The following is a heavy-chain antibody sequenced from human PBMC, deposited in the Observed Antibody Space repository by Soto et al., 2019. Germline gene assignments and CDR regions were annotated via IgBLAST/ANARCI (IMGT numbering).Heavy chain of an antibody. V-gene: IGHV4-4*02. Sequence: PSETLSLTCAVSGGSISTMDWCTWVRQPPGKGLQWIGEIYHTGSTNYNPSLQSRVTISIDESRTSFSLNLDSVTAADPAVYYCAARRDGGPLWGQGTLGTVSS. CDR3: AARRDGGPL. D-gene: IGHD4-17*01. J-gene: IGHJ4*02. CDR1: GGSISTMDW. CDR2: IYHTGST.